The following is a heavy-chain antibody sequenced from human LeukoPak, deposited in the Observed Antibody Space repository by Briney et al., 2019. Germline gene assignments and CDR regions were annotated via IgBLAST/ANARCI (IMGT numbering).Heavy chain of an antibody. V-gene: IGHV3-15*01. CDR2: IKSKTDGGTT. Sequence: PGGSLRLSCAASGFTFSNAWMSWVRQAPGKGLEWVGRIKSKTDGGTTDYAAPVKGRFTISRDDSKNTLYLQMNSLKTEDTAVYYCTTVHDYGVYNWFDPWGQGTLVTVSS. CDR3: TTVHDYGVYNWFDP. D-gene: IGHD4-17*01. J-gene: IGHJ5*02. CDR1: GFTFSNAW.